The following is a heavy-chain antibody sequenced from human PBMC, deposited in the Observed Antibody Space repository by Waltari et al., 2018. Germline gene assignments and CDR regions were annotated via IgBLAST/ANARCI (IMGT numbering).Heavy chain of an antibody. D-gene: IGHD2-8*01. CDR3: ARGSGVYNWFDP. J-gene: IGHJ5*02. CDR2: IYYSGST. V-gene: IGHV4-59*01. CDR1: GGSISSYY. Sequence: QVQLQESGPGLVKPSETLSLTCTVSGGSISSYYWSWIRQPPGKGLEWIGYIYYSGSTNYTPSLKSRVTISVDTSKNQFSLKLSSVTAADTAVYYCARGSGVYNWFDPWGQGTLVTVSS.